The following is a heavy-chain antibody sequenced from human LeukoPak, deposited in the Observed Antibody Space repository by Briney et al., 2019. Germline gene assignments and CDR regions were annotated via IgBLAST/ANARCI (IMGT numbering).Heavy chain of an antibody. V-gene: IGHV1-8*01. Sequence: ASVKVSCKASGYTFTSYDIHWVRQATGQGLEWMGWMNPNSGNTGYAQKFQGRVTMTRNTSISTAYMELSSLRSEDTAVYYCARGYSGSYPGEATNDYWGQGTLVTVSS. CDR3: ARGYSGSYPGEATNDY. J-gene: IGHJ4*02. CDR1: GYTFTSYD. D-gene: IGHD1-26*01. CDR2: MNPNSGNT.